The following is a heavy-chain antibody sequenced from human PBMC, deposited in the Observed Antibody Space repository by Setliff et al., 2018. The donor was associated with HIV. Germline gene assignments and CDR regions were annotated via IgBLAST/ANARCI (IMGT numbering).Heavy chain of an antibody. J-gene: IGHJ5*02. CDR3: ARSGRITIFGVAAMAS. D-gene: IGHD3-3*01. CDR2: INPNSGDT. V-gene: IGHV1-2*02. Sequence: ASVKVSCKAFGYTFNYYYIHWVRQAPGQGLEWMGGINPNSGDTNSAPKFQGRVTLTSDTSTSAAYMELSRLRSDDTALYYCARSGRITIFGVAAMASWGQGTLVTVSS. CDR1: GYTFNYYY.